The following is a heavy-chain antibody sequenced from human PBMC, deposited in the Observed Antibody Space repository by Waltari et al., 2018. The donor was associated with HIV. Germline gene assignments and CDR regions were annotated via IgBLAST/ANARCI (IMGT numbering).Heavy chain of an antibody. J-gene: IGHJ6*02. CDR1: TSSLSTNHY. CDR3: TRDKAVAGHRDGLDV. CDR2: IYYTGNT. V-gene: IGHV4-38-2*02. Sequence: QMQLQESGTGLVKFSETLSLSCSVDTSSLSTNHYWVWVRQSPGKVLEWVGRIYYTGNTYHYPALKGRVRRAVHTCKKEFSLKLISVTAAVEAVYYGTRDKAVAGHRDGLDVWGQGTTV. D-gene: IGHD6-19*01.